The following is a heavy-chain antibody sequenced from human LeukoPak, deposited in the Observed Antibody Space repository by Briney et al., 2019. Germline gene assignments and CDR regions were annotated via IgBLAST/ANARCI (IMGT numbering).Heavy chain of an antibody. J-gene: IGHJ6*03. V-gene: IGHV3-7*01. CDR3: ARDGHPRGYSNIWYYYYMDV. CDR1: GFTFSSYW. CDR2: IKQDGSEK. Sequence: PGGSLRLSCAASGFTFSSYWMSWVRQAPGKGLEWVANIKQDGSEKYYVDSVKGRFTISRDNAKNSLYLQMNSLRAEDTAVYYCARDGHPRGYSNIWYYYYMDVWGKGTTVTVSS. D-gene: IGHD5-18*01.